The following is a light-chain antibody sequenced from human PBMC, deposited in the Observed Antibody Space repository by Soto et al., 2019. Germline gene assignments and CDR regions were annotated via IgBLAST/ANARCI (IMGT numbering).Light chain of an antibody. J-gene: IGKJ1*01. V-gene: IGKV1-5*03. CDR2: KAS. Sequence: DIKMNQSPSTLSATVGDSVANTNRASQSISSWLAWYQQKPGKAPKLLIYKASTLKSGFPSRFSGSGSGTEFTLTISSLQPDDFATYYCQHYNSYSEAFGQGTKVDIK. CDR1: QSISSW. CDR3: QHYNSYSEA.